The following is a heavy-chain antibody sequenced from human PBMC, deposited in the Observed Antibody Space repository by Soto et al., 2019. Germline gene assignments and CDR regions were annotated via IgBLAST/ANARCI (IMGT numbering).Heavy chain of an antibody. CDR2: ISGSGGST. J-gene: IGHJ4*02. Sequence: PGGSLRLSCAASGFTFSSYAMSWVRQAPGKGLEWVSAISGSGGSTYYADSVKGRFTISRDNSRNTLYLQMNSLRAEDTAVYYCAKDTIHSSSSEVYWGQGTLVTVSS. V-gene: IGHV3-23*01. D-gene: IGHD6-6*01. CDR1: GFTFSSYA. CDR3: AKDTIHSSSSEVY.